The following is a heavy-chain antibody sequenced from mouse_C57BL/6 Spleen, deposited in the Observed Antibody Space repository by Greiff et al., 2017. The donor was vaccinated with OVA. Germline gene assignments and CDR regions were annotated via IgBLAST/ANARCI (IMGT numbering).Heavy chain of an antibody. CDR3: SRVGDYDDSMDY. CDR2: IYPRSGNT. D-gene: IGHD2-4*01. J-gene: IGHJ4*01. Sequence: VQLQQSGAELARPGASVKLSCKASGYTFTSSGISWVKQRTGQGLEWIGAIYPRSGNTYYNEKFKGKATLTADKSSSTASMELRSLTSEDSAVYFCSRVGDYDDSMDYWGQGTSVTVSS. CDR1: GYTFTSSG. V-gene: IGHV1-81*01.